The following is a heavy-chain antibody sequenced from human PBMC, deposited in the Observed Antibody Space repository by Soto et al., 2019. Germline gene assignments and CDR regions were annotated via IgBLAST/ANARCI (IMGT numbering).Heavy chain of an antibody. V-gene: IGHV1-46*01. J-gene: IGHJ4*02. CDR3: AREEIVVVVAANIYYFDY. CDR1: GYTFTSYY. Sequence: ASVKVSCKASGYTFTSYYMHWVRQAPGQGLEWMGIINPSGGSTSYAQKFQGRVTMTRDTSTSTVYMELSSLRSEDTAVYYCAREEIVVVVAANIYYFDYWGQGTLVTVSS. CDR2: INPSGGST. D-gene: IGHD2-15*01.